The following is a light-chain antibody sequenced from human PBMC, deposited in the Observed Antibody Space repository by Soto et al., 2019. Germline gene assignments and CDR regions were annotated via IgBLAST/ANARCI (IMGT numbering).Light chain of an antibody. CDR1: QSISGN. CDR3: QQYNNWPRT. CDR2: GAA. V-gene: IGKV3-15*01. Sequence: EIVMTQSPATLSVSPGERATLSCRASQSISGNLAWYQQKPGQAPRLLIYGAATRATGIPARFSGSGSGTEFTLTISSLQSEDFAVYYCQQYNNWPRTFGQGTKVEIK. J-gene: IGKJ1*01.